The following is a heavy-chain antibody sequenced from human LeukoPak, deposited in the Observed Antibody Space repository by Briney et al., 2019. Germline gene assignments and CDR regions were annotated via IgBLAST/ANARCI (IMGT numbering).Heavy chain of an antibody. Sequence: GESLQISCKGSGFSFTTYWIGWVRQMPGKGLEWMGIIYPDDSDTRYSPTFQGQVTISADKSITTAYLQWSSLKASDTAMYYCARHGAGWNGDDYYFDYWGQGTLVTVSS. J-gene: IGHJ4*02. CDR3: ARHGAGWNGDDYYFDY. D-gene: IGHD1-1*01. CDR2: IYPDDSDT. V-gene: IGHV5-51*01. CDR1: GFSFTTYW.